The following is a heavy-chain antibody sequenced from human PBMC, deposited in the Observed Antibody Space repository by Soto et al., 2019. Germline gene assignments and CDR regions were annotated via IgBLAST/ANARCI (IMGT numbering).Heavy chain of an antibody. D-gene: IGHD3-22*01. Sequence: GGSLRLSCVGSGFTFSTYSINWVRQAPGKGLEWVSSISSRSDIYYADSVKGRFTISRDNAKNSVSLQMNSLRAEDTAVYYCAKVGGDSSGYYFDYWGQGTLVTVSS. CDR3: AKVGGDSSGYYFDY. CDR2: ISSRSDI. V-gene: IGHV3-21*04. J-gene: IGHJ4*02. CDR1: GFTFSTYS.